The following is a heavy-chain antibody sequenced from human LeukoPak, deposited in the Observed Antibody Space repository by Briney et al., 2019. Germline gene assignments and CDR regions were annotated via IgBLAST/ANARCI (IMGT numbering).Heavy chain of an antibody. CDR2: IYMSGNT. Sequence: PSESLSLTCSVSGGSLNTYYCSWVRQPAGKGLEWIGPIYMSGNTNYNPPIQSRVTMSVDTSKTHFSLKVSSVTAADTAVYYCARERRVLRGDAFDVCDKGQGSPSLQ. V-gene: IGHV4-4*07. D-gene: IGHD2-15*01. CDR3: ARERRVLRGDAFDV. J-gene: IGHJ3*01. CDR1: GGSLNTYY.